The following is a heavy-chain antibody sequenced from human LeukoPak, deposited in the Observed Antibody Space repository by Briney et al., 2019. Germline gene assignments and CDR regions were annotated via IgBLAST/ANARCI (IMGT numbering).Heavy chain of an antibody. CDR1: GFIFSRYS. CDR3: ARVSPEIGYYYEEY. CDR2: ITSSSGTK. V-gene: IGHV3-48*02. J-gene: IGHJ4*02. D-gene: IGHD3-22*01. Sequence: EGSLRLSCAASGFIFSRYSMNWVRQAPGKGLEWVSYITSSSGTKYYADSVKGRFTISRDNAKNSLYLQMNSLREEDTAVYYCARVSPEIGYYYEEYWGQGSLVTVSS.